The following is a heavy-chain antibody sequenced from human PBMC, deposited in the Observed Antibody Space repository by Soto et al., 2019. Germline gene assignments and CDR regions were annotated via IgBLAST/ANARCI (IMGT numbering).Heavy chain of an antibody. V-gene: IGHV3-23*01. Sequence: EVQLLESGGGLVQPGGSLRLSCAASGFTFSSYAMSWVRQAPGKGLEWVSAISGSGGSTYYADSVKGRFTISRDNSKNTLYLQMNGLRAEDTAVYYCAKDRTVNYWGWRGDFDYWSQGTLVTVSS. CDR2: ISGSGGST. D-gene: IGHD7-27*01. J-gene: IGHJ4*02. CDR3: AKDRTVNYWGWRGDFDY. CDR1: GFTFSSYA.